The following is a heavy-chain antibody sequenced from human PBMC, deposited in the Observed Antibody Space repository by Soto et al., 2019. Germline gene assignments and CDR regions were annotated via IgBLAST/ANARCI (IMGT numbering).Heavy chain of an antibody. J-gene: IGHJ5*02. CDR1: GGSISSGGYY. CDR2: IYYSGST. V-gene: IGHV4-31*03. D-gene: IGHD3-10*01. CDR3: ARAEITMVRGVIITEGWFDP. Sequence: QVQLQESGPGLVKPSQTLSLTCTVSGGSISSGGYYWSWIRQHPGKGLEWVGYIYYSGSTYYTPSLKSRVTMSVDTSKNQFSLKLSSVTAADTAVYYCARAEITMVRGVIITEGWFDPWGQGTLVTVSS.